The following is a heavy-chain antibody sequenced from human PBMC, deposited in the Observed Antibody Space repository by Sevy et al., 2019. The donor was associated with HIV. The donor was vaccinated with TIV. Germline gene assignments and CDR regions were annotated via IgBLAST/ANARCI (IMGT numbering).Heavy chain of an antibody. CDR2: IYPGDSDT. J-gene: IGHJ4*02. CDR3: ARRDLLAGSDY. D-gene: IGHD6-19*01. Sequence: GESLKISCKGSGYTFTSYWIAGVRQMPGKGLEWMGIIYPGDSDTRYSPSFEGQVTISADKSITTAYLQWSSLKASDTAVYYCARRDLLAGSDYWGQGTLVTVSS. CDR1: GYTFTSYW. V-gene: IGHV5-51*01.